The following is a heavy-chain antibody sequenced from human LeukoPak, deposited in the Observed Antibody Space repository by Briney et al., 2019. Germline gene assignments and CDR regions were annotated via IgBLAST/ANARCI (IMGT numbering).Heavy chain of an antibody. Sequence: GSLRLSCAASGFTFSGYWMHWVRQAPGKGLEWVSRINIDGATTNYADSVKGRFTISRDNAKNTLHLQMNSLRAEDTAVYYCARESVVAQNFDYWGQGTLVTVSS. CDR2: INIDGATT. CDR3: ARESVVAQNFDY. V-gene: IGHV3-74*01. CDR1: GFTFSGYW. J-gene: IGHJ4*02. D-gene: IGHD5-12*01.